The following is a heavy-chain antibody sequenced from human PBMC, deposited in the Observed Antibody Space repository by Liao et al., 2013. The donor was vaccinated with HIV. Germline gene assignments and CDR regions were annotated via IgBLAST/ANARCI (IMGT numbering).Heavy chain of an antibody. CDR2: IYTSGST. Sequence: QVQLQESGPGLVKPSETLSLTCTVSSDSISRGTYYWNWIRQPAGKGLEWIGRIYTSGSTNYNPSLKSRVTMSIDTSKNEFFLKLNSVTAADTALYFCARAVSSDNYHDAFVCLGPKG. CDR3: ARAVSSDNYHDAFVC. CDR1: SDSISRGTYY. J-gene: IGHJ3*01. V-gene: IGHV4-61*02. D-gene: IGHD3-22*01.